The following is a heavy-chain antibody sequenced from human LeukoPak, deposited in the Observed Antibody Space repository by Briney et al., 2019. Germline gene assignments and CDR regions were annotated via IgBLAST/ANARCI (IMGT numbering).Heavy chain of an antibody. Sequence: PSETLSLTCAVYGGSFSGDYWSWIRQTPGKGLEWIGEILHSGSTKYNPSLKSRVTISVDTSKNQFSLRLSSVTAADTAVYYCARHGGYYNGPYWGYYYYMDVWGTGTTVTVSS. D-gene: IGHD3-9*01. J-gene: IGHJ6*03. V-gene: IGHV4-34*12. CDR1: GGSFSGDY. CDR3: ARHGGYYNGPYWGYYYYMDV. CDR2: ILHSGST.